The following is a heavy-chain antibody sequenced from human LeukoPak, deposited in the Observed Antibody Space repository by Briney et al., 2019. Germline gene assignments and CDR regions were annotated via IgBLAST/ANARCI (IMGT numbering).Heavy chain of an antibody. CDR3: ARLDDFWSGYPDY. Sequence: SETLSLTCTVSGGSISSSSYYWGWIRQPPGKGLDWIGSIYYSGSTYYNPSLKSRVTISVDTSKNQFSLKLSSVTAADTAVYYCARLDDFWSGYPDYWGQGTLVTVSS. V-gene: IGHV4-39*01. D-gene: IGHD3-3*01. CDR2: IYYSGST. CDR1: GGSISSSSYY. J-gene: IGHJ4*02.